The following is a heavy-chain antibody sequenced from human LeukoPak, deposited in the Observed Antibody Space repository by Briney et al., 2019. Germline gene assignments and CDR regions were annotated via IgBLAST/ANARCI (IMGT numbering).Heavy chain of an antibody. CDR2: IYYSGST. CDR1: GGSISSSSYY. V-gene: IGHV4-39*01. CDR3: ARTNWGNFDY. D-gene: IGHD7-27*01. J-gene: IGHJ4*02. Sequence: SETLSLTCTVSGGSISSSSYYWGWIRQPPGKGLEWIGSIYYSGSTYYNPSLKSRVTISVDTSKNQFSLKLSSVTAADTAVYYSARTNWGNFDYWGQGTLVTVSS.